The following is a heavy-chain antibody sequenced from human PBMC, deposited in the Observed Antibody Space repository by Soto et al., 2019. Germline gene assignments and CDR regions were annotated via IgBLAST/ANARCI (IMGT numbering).Heavy chain of an antibody. Sequence: GGSLRLSCAASGFTFDDYAMHWVRQAPGKGLEWVSGISWNSGSIGYADSVKGRFTISRDNAKNSLYLQMNSLRAEDTALYYCAKDLAAAGGPGYGMDVWGQGXTVTVSS. CDR2: ISWNSGSI. J-gene: IGHJ6*02. D-gene: IGHD6-13*01. V-gene: IGHV3-9*01. CDR1: GFTFDDYA. CDR3: AKDLAAAGGPGYGMDV.